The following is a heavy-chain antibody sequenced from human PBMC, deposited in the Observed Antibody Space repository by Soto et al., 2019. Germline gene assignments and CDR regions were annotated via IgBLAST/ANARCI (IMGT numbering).Heavy chain of an antibody. CDR3: TTDGSDWYWRSPLDY. D-gene: IGHD6-19*01. V-gene: IGHV3-15*01. CDR1: GFTFSHAW. CDR2: IKNKPDGGTT. J-gene: IGHJ4*02. Sequence: GGSLRLSCAASGFTFSHAWMSWVRQAPGKGLEWVGLIKNKPDGGTTDYAAPVKGRFTISRDDSKTTLYLQMNSLKSEDTALYYCTTDGSDWYWRSPLDYWGQGTLVTVSS.